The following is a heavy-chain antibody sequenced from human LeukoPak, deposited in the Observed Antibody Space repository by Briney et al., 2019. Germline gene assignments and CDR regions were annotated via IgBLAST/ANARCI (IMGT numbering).Heavy chain of an antibody. V-gene: IGHV3-66*03. CDR3: ARDYGGAFRGWFDP. J-gene: IGHJ5*02. Sequence: GGSLRLSCAASGFIVSSHYMSWVRQAPGMGLERGSVIYFSGSTYYADSVKGRFTISRDNSKNTVYLQMNSLRTEDTAVYYCARDYGGAFRGWFDPWGQGTLVTVSS. CDR2: IYFSGST. CDR1: GFIVSSHY. D-gene: IGHD4-23*01.